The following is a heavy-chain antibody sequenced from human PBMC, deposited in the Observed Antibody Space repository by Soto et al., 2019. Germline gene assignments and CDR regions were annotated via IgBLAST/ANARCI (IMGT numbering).Heavy chain of an antibody. CDR2: LYSGGTT. D-gene: IGHD3-10*01. CDR3: ARPAWGLWFGYMDV. CDR1: GFTVSGNY. J-gene: IGHJ6*03. Sequence: EVQLVESGGGLVQPGGSLRLSCAVSGFTVSGNYMSWVRQAPGKGPEWVSVLYSGGTTYYADSVKGRFTISRHNSNNTLFLQMDSLRVDDTAIYYCARPAWGLWFGYMDVWGKGTTVTVSS. V-gene: IGHV3-53*04.